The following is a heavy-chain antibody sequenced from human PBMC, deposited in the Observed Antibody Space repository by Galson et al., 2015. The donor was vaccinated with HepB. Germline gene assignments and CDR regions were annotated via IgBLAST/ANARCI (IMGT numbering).Heavy chain of an antibody. Sequence: SLRLSCAASGFTFSTYAMHWVRQAPGEGLVWVSRVKDDGTFKTYADSVKGRFTISRDNAKNTLYLQMNSLRAEDTAVYYCARDSAQYYDIKGYGMDVWGQGTLVTVSS. D-gene: IGHD3-9*01. V-gene: IGHV3-74*01. J-gene: IGHJ6*02. CDR3: ARDSAQYYDIKGYGMDV. CDR1: GFTFSTYA. CDR2: VKDDGTFK.